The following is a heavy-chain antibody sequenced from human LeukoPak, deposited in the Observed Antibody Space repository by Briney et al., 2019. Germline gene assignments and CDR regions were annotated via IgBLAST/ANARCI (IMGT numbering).Heavy chain of an antibody. CDR1: GGSFSGYY. V-gene: IGHV4-34*01. J-gene: IGHJ4*02. CDR3: ARDPNYSNYVFDY. CDR2: INHSGST. Sequence: PSETLSLTCAVYGGSFSGYYWSWIRQPPGKGLEWIGEINHSGSTNYYPSLKSRVSISVDTSKNQFSLKLSSVTAADTAVYYCARDPNYSNYVFDYWAREPWSPSPQ. D-gene: IGHD4-11*01.